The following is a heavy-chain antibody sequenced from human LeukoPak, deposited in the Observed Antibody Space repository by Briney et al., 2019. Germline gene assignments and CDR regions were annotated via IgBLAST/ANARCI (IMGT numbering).Heavy chain of an antibody. V-gene: IGHV3-30*04. CDR1: GFTFSSYA. CDR2: ISYDGSNK. D-gene: IGHD5-24*01. CDR3: ARGGGLRAYYFDY. Sequence: GGSLRLSCAASGFTFSSYAMHWVLQAPGKGLGWVAVISYDGSNKYYADSVKGRFTISRDNSKNTLYLQMNSLRAEDTAVYYCARGGGLRAYYFDYWGQGTLVTVSS. J-gene: IGHJ4*02.